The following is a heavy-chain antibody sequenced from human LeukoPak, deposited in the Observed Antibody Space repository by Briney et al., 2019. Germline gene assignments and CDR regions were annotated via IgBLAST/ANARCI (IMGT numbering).Heavy chain of an antibody. V-gene: IGHV1-2*02. Sequence: ASVKVSCKASGYTFTGYYMHWVRQAPGQGLEWMGWINPNSGGTNYAQKFQGRVTMTRATSISTAYMELSRLRSDDTAVYYCARYAETMIGYFDYWGQGTLVTVSS. CDR2: INPNSGGT. CDR1: GYTFTGYY. CDR3: ARYAETMIGYFDY. J-gene: IGHJ4*02. D-gene: IGHD3-22*01.